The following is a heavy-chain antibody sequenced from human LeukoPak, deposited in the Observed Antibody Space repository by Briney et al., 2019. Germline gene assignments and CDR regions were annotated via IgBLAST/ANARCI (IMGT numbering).Heavy chain of an antibody. CDR3: AGDSGITGEAKFDP. CDR2: IYSSGTM. D-gene: IGHD3-10*01. V-gene: IGHV4-4*07. CDR1: GGSISGYY. J-gene: IGHJ5*02. Sequence: SGTLCLTCTASGGSISGYYWSWIRQPAGTGLEWIGRIYSSGTMTYNPSLMRRVTMSSDTYTNQSPLKLSSVTAAATTVYYCAGDSGITGEAKFDPWGQGTLVTVSS.